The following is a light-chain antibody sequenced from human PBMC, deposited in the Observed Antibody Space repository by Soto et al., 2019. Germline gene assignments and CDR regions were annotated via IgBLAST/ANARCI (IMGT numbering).Light chain of an antibody. CDR2: DAS. V-gene: IGKV1-5*01. CDR1: LSISSL. J-gene: IGKJ1*01. Sequence: IQMPQSPSTMSASVGDRVTITCRASLSISSLLACYQQKPGKAPKLLIYDASSLESEIPSRFIGSVSGTEFTLTISSLQPDEFATYDCQQYNSYPWTVGQGTKVLIK. CDR3: QQYNSYPWT.